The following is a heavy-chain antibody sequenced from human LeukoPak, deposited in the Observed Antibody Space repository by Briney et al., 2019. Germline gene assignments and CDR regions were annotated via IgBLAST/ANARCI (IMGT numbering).Heavy chain of an antibody. CDR3: ARGPGIRGGGYSYGYSTDY. Sequence: ASVKVSCKASGYTFTSYDINWVRQATGQGLEWMGWMNPNSGNTGYAQKFQGRVTITRNTSISTAYMELSSLRSEDTAVYYCARGPGIRGGGYSYGYSTDYWGQGTLVTVSS. CDR1: GYTFTSYD. V-gene: IGHV1-8*03. CDR2: MNPNSGNT. D-gene: IGHD5-18*01. J-gene: IGHJ4*02.